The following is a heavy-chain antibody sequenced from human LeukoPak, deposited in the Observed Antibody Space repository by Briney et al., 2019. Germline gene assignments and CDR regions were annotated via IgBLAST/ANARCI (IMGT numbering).Heavy chain of an antibody. CDR3: ARDGGKSYEIDY. D-gene: IGHD5-18*01. CDR2: INQDGSAK. J-gene: IGHJ4*02. CDR1: GFTFSSYW. V-gene: IGHV3-7*01. Sequence: GGSLRLSCAASGFTFSSYWMSWVRQAPGKGLEWVANINQDGSAKYSVDSVKGRFTISRDNAKSSLYLQMNSLRVEDTAVYYCARDGGKSYEIDYWGQGTLVTVS.